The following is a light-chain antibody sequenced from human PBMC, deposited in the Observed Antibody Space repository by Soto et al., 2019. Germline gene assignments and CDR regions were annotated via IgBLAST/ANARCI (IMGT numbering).Light chain of an antibody. J-gene: IGKJ1*01. V-gene: IGKV3-20*01. CDR1: QSVSRTH. Sequence: EIVLTQSPGTLSLSPGERATLSCRASQSVSRTHSAWYQQKPGQAPRLLIYGASSSATGIPDRFSGSGSGTDFTLTISRLEPEDLAVYYCQQYTYSPEWTFGQGTKVEIK. CDR2: GAS. CDR3: QQYTYSPEWT.